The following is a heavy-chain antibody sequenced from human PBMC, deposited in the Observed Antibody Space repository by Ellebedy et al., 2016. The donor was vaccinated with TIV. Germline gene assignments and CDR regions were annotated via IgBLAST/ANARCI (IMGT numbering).Heavy chain of an antibody. J-gene: IGHJ4*02. CDR1: GFSFNSHA. V-gene: IGHV3-30*04. D-gene: IGHD3-10*01. Sequence: PGGSLRLSCAASGFSFNSHAMHWVRQVPGKGLEWVAAISFDGSRTAYADPVRGRFTISRDNSRNILYLQMNSLRAEDMAVYYCARDAPADMVRGVPDYWGQGILVTVSS. CDR3: ARDAPADMVRGVPDY. CDR2: ISFDGSRT.